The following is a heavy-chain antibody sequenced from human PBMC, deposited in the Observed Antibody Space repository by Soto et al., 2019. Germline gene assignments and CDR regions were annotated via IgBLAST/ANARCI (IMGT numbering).Heavy chain of an antibody. CDR1: DGSVSGYY. CDR3: ARDKITGLFDY. CDR2: INHSGST. D-gene: IGHD2-8*02. V-gene: IGHV4-34*01. Sequence: QVQLQQWGAGLLKPSETLSLTCAVYDGSVSGYYWTWIRQPPGTGLEWIGEINHSGSTNYNPSLKSRVTISVDTSKNQFSLKLTSVTAADTAVYYCARDKITGLFDYWGQGSLVTVSS. J-gene: IGHJ4*02.